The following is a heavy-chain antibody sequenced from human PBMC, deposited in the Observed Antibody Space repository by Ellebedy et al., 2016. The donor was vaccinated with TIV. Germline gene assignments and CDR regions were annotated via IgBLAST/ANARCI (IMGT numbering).Heavy chain of an antibody. CDR2: IYPGDSDT. CDR3: GRHSSGYSYFDN. V-gene: IGHV5-51*01. D-gene: IGHD6-19*01. Sequence: PGGSLRLSCKGSGYTFTSYWIGWVRQMPGKGLEWMGIIYPGDSDTRYSPSFQGQVTISVDKSISTAYLQWSSLKASDTAMYFCGRHSSGYSYFDNWGQGTLVTVSS. CDR1: GYTFTSYW. J-gene: IGHJ4*02.